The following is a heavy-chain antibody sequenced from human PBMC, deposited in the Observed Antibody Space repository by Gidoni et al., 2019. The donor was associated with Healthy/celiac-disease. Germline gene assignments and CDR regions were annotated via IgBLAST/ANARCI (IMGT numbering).Heavy chain of an antibody. CDR1: GFTFSSYG. V-gene: IGHV3-33*01. CDR2: IGYDGSNK. D-gene: IGHD5-18*01. J-gene: IGHJ4*02. Sequence: QVQLVESGGGVVQPGRSLRPSCAASGFTFSSYGMHWVRQAPGNGLEWVAVIGYDGSNKYYADSVKGRFTISRDNSKNTLYLQMNSLRAEDTAVYYCARSRRIQLWLLDYWGQGTLVTVSS. CDR3: ARSRRIQLWLLDY.